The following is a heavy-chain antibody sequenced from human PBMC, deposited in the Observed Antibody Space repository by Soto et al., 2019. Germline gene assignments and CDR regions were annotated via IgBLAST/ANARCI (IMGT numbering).Heavy chain of an antibody. V-gene: IGHV3-23*01. Sequence: EVQVLESGGGLVQPGGSLRLSCAASGITFTKYAMAWVRQAPEKGLEWVSGIIGSGGGTYYADSVKGRFTISRDNSKNTMFMQMNSLRAEDTAKYYCVGDYGGLEGFDIWGQGTMVTVSS. J-gene: IGHJ3*02. CDR3: VGDYGGLEGFDI. CDR1: GITFTKYA. CDR2: IIGSGGGT. D-gene: IGHD4-17*01.